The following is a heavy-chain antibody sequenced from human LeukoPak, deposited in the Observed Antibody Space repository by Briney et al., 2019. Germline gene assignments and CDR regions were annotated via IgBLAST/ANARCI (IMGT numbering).Heavy chain of an antibody. Sequence: GGSLRLSCAASGFTFSSSWMSWVREAPGEGLEWVANIKQDESERHYVDSVKGRFTISRDNAKNSLYLQMNSLRPEDTAVYYCAKDTVGVLDYWGQGILVAVSS. CDR3: AKDTVGVLDY. J-gene: IGHJ4*02. V-gene: IGHV3-7*04. D-gene: IGHD1-26*01. CDR2: IKQDESER. CDR1: GFTFSSSW.